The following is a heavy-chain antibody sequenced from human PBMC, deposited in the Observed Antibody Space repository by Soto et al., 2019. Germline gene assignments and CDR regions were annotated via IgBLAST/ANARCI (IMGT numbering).Heavy chain of an antibody. J-gene: IGHJ6*02. V-gene: IGHV1-3*01. D-gene: IGHD3-3*01. CDR1: GYTFTSYA. Sequence: ASVKVSCKASGYTFTSYAMHWVRQAPGQRLEWMGWINAGNGNTKYSQKFQGRVTITRDTSASTAYMELSSLRSEDTAVYYCARDLRTYDFSSGYYTGGMDVWGQGTTVTVSS. CDR3: ARDLRTYDFSSGYYTGGMDV. CDR2: INAGNGNT.